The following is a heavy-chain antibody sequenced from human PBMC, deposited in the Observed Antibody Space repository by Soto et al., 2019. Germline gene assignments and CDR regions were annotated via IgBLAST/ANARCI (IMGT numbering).Heavy chain of an antibody. V-gene: IGHV3-23*01. CDR3: AKGKHWGGSFGRLFAY. Sequence: GSLRLSCAASGFTFSSYAMSWVRQAPGKGLEWVSAISGSGGSTYYADSVKGRFTISRDNSKNTLYLQMNSLRAEDTAVYYCAKGKHWGGSFGRLFAYWGQGTLVTVSS. CDR2: ISGSGGST. CDR1: GFTFSSYA. J-gene: IGHJ4*02. D-gene: IGHD2-15*01.